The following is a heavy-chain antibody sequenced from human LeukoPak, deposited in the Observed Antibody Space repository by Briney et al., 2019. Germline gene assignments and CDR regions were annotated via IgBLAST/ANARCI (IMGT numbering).Heavy chain of an antibody. CDR3: AKAMGGVVVTAVFDY. V-gene: IGHV3-23*01. J-gene: IGHJ4*02. CDR2: VGGSGGST. CDR1: GFTFSSYA. D-gene: IGHD2-21*02. Sequence: PGGSLRLSCAASGFTFSSYAMRWVRQAPGEGLEWVSSVGGSGGSTYDADSMKGRFTITRDNSKNTNLQMNSLRVEDTAVYYCAKAMGGVVVTAVFDYWGQGTLVTVSS.